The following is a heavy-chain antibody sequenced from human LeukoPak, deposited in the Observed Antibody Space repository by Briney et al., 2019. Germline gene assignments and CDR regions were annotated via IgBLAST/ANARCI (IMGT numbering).Heavy chain of an antibody. V-gene: IGHV4-61*08. D-gene: IGHD3-22*01. Sequence: PSETLSLTCTVAGGSISSGGYYWSWIRQPPGKGLEWIGHIYYSGSTNYNPSLKSRVTISVDTSKNQFSLKLSSVTAADTAVYYCASSVQVGGTIVVPTWLGYWGQGTLVTVSS. J-gene: IGHJ4*02. CDR1: GGSISSGGYY. CDR2: IYYSGST. CDR3: ASSVQVGGTIVVPTWLGY.